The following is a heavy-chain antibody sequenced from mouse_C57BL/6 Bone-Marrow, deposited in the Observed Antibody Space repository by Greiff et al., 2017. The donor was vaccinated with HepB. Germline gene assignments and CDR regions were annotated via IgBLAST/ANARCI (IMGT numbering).Heavy chain of an antibody. CDR2: IHPNSGST. Sequence: QVQLQQPGAELVKPGASVKLSCKASGYTFTSYWMHWVKQRPGQGLEWIGMIHPNSGSTNYNEKFKSKATLTVDKSSSTAYMQLSSLTSEDSAVYYGPITTVVAPYYAMDYWGQGTSVTVSS. CDR3: PITTVVAPYYAMDY. D-gene: IGHD1-1*01. CDR1: GYTFTSYW. V-gene: IGHV1-64*01. J-gene: IGHJ4*01.